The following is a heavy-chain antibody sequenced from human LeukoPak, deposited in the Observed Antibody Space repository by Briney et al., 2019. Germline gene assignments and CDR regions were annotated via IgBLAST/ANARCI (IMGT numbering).Heavy chain of an antibody. CDR2: INPNSGCT. D-gene: IGHD3-10*01. Sequence: ASVKISCKASGYTFIGYYLNWVRQATGQGLVWMGWINPNSGCTNYAQKFQGRVTMTRDTSISTAYMELSRLRSDDTAVYYCARDSAPEYAYGLLGIDSWGQGTLVTVSS. CDR3: ARDSAPEYAYGLLGIDS. CDR1: GYTFIGYY. V-gene: IGHV1-2*02. J-gene: IGHJ4*02.